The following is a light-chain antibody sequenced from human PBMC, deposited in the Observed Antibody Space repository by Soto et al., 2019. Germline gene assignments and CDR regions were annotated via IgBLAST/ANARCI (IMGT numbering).Light chain of an antibody. CDR2: GNS. Sequence: QLVLTQPPSVSGAPGQRVTISCTGSSSNIGAGYDVHWYQQLPGTAPKLLIYGNSNRPSGVPDRFSGSKSGTSASLAITGLQAEDEADYYCQSYDSSLSGVVFGGETKVTVL. V-gene: IGLV1-40*01. CDR3: QSYDSSLSGVV. J-gene: IGLJ2*01. CDR1: SSNIGAGYD.